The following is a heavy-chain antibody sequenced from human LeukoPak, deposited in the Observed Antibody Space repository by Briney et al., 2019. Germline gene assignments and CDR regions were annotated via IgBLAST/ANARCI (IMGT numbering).Heavy chain of an antibody. CDR2: FSGSGGST. D-gene: IGHD5-18*01. V-gene: IGHV3-23*01. Sequence: GGSLRLSCAASGFTFSTYAMSWVRQAPGKGLEWVSSFSGSGGSTYYADSVKGRFTISRDNSKNTLYLQMNSLRAEDTAVYCCAKDLGMQVWFPLWGQGTLVTVSS. CDR1: GFTFSTYA. J-gene: IGHJ4*02. CDR3: AKDLGMQVWFPL.